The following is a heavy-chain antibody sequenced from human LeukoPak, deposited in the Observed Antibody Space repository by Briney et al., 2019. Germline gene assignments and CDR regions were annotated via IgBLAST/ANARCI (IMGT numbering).Heavy chain of an antibody. CDR1: GGSLNGYY. CDR2: IHSSEGT. CDR3: ARHVYGEGMVV. D-gene: IGHD4-17*01. J-gene: IGHJ6*04. V-gene: IGHV4-59*08. Sequence: SETLSLACTVSGGSLNGYYWGWIRQPPGKGLECIGYIHSSEGTAHNASLKSRLTIPLDTSKNQFSLTLSSVTAADTAVYYCARHVYGEGMVVWGKGTTVTVSS.